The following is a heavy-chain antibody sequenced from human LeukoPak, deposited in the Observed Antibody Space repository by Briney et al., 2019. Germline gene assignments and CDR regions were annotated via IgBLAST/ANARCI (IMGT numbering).Heavy chain of an antibody. V-gene: IGHV4-4*02. Sequence: PSETLSLTCAVSGDSISSSNWWNWVRQPPGKGLEWIGEIYHSGTTNYNPSLKSRVTISVDKSKNQFSLKLSSVTAADTAVYYCARGAVYSSGWYRGYFQHWGQGTLVTVSS. CDR2: IYHSGTT. CDR1: GDSISSSNW. J-gene: IGHJ1*01. CDR3: ARGAVYSSGWYRGYFQH. D-gene: IGHD6-19*01.